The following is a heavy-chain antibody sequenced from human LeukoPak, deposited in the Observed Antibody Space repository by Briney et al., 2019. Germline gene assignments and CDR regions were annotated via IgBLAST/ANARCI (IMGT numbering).Heavy chain of an antibody. Sequence: SQTPYLKCTVSGGSISSGDYYWSWIRQPPGKGLEWIGEINHSGSTNYNPSLKSRVTISVDTSKNQFSLKLSSVTAADTAVYYCARRGLFDYWGQGVLVTVSS. CDR1: GGSISSGDYY. CDR3: ARRGLFDY. V-gene: IGHV4-30-4*08. J-gene: IGHJ4*02. CDR2: INHSGST.